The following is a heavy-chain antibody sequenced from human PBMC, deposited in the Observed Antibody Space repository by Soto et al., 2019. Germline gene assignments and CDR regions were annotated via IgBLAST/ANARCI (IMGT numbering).Heavy chain of an antibody. CDR3: GRTYTGG. CDR1: GFTFSNYA. Sequence: EVRLLESGGGLVQPGGSLRLSCAASGFTFSNYAMNWVRQAPGKGLEWVSIIGGTGQYTFYADSVKGRFTFSRDNSKNTLYLQMDSLRAEDTAIYFCGRTYTGGWGQGTLVTVSS. CDR2: IGGTGQYT. D-gene: IGHD3-10*01. J-gene: IGHJ4*02. V-gene: IGHV3-23*01.